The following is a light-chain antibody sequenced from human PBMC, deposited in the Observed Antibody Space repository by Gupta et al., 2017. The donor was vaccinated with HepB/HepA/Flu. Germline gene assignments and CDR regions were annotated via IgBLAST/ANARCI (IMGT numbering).Light chain of an antibody. CDR1: SSNIGNNY. V-gene: IGLV1-51*01. J-gene: IGLJ3*02. CDR2: DNY. CDR3: GTWDSSVSAWV. Sequence: QSVLTQPPSVSAAPGQKVTISCSGSSSNIGNNYVSWYQQVPGTAPKLLIYDNYKRPSWIPDRFSSSKSGPSATLGITGLQTGDEADYYCGTWDSSVSAWVFGGGTKLTVL.